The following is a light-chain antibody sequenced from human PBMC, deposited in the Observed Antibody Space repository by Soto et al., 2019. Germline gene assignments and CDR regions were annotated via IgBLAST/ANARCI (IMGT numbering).Light chain of an antibody. V-gene: IGKV3-15*01. Sequence: EIVMTQSPGTLSVSPGERATLSCRASQSVSSNLAWYQQKHGQAPRLLIYGASTKVTGIPARFSGSGSGTEVTLTISSRQSEDFAVYYCQQYNNWPPWTFGQGTKVEIK. CDR3: QQYNNWPPWT. CDR1: QSVSSN. CDR2: GAS. J-gene: IGKJ1*01.